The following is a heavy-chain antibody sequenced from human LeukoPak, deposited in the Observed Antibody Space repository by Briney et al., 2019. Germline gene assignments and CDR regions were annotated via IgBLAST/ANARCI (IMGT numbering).Heavy chain of an antibody. Sequence: GASVKVSCKASGGTSSSYAISWVRQAPGQGLEWMGGIIPIFGTANYAQKFQGRVTITADESTSTAYMELSSLRSEDTAVYYCARQAPVSRMVVVVAATWDHRGYYYGMDVWGQGTTVTVSS. CDR3: ARQAPVSRMVVVVAATWDHRGYYYGMDV. V-gene: IGHV1-69*13. D-gene: IGHD2-15*01. J-gene: IGHJ6*02. CDR2: IIPIFGTA. CDR1: GGTSSSYA.